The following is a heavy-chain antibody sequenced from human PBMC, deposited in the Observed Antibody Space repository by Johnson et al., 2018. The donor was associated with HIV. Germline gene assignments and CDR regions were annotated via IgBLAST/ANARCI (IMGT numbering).Heavy chain of an antibody. CDR1: GFTFNSYA. J-gene: IGHJ3*02. V-gene: IGHV3-23*04. Sequence: VRLVESEGGLVQPGGSLRLSCAASGFTFNSYAMNWVRQAPVKGLEWVSGISGGGSGTYYADSVKGRFTISRDNSKNTLYLQMNSLRAEDTAVYYCARDVRSGWHQGRDAFDICGQGTMVTVSS. D-gene: IGHD6-19*01. CDR2: ISGGGSGT. CDR3: ARDVRSGWHQGRDAFDI.